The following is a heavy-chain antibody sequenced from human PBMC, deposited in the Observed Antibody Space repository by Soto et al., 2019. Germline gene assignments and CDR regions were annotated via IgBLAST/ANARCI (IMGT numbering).Heavy chain of an antibody. CDR2: INAEGNT. Sequence: EAQLVESGGGLVQPGGSLRLSCAASGFNFSPYWMHWVRQTPGKGLVWVSRINAEGNTIYADSVKGRFTISRDNAKNMLYLQMTSLRAEDTAVYFCARGSNTAFDPSGQGTLVTVSS. CDR3: ARGSNTAFDP. CDR1: GFNFSPYW. J-gene: IGHJ5*02. V-gene: IGHV3-74*01. D-gene: IGHD2-21*02.